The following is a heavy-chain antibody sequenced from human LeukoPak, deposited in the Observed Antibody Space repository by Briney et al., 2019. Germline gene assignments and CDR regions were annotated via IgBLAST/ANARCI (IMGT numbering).Heavy chain of an antibody. CDR2: ISYDGSNK. V-gene: IGHV3-30*18. CDR3: AKHSSLDY. D-gene: IGHD6-13*01. CDR1: GFTFSSYG. Sequence: GGSLRLSCAASGFTFSSYGMHWVRQAPGKGLEWVAVISYDGSNKYYADSVKGRFTISRDNSKNTLYLQMNSLRAEDAAVYYCAKHSSLDYWGQGTLVTVSS. J-gene: IGHJ4*02.